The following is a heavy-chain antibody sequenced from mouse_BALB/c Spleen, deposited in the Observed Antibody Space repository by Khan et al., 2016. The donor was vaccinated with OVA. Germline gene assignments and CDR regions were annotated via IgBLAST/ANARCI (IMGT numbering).Heavy chain of an antibody. J-gene: IGHJ3*01. D-gene: IGHD2-2*01. Sequence: VQLQQSGPELMKPGTSVKISCKASGYSFTTYYIHWVIQTHGKSLEWIGYIDPFRGGTTYNQKLKGKATLTVDKSSSTAYIHHSNLTSEDSAVYYCTRHGYVAWFTYWGQGTLVTVSA. CDR2: IDPFRGGT. CDR1: GYSFTTYY. V-gene: IGHV1S135*01. CDR3: TRHGYVAWFTY.